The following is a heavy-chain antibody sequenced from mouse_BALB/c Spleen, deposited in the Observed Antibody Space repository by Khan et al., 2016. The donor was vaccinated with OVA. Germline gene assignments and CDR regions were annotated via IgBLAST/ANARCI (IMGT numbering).Heavy chain of an antibody. V-gene: IGHV5-17*02. CDR2: ISSGSATI. CDR3: ARSKITTWYFDV. D-gene: IGHD2-4*01. CDR1: GFTFSNFG. J-gene: IGHJ1*01. Sequence: EVELVESGGGLVQPGGSRKLSCAASGFTFSNFGMHWVRQAPEKGLEWVAYISSGSATIYYADTVKGRFTISRVNPKNTLLLQMNSLRSEDTAMYYCARSKITTWYFDVWGAGTTVTVSS.